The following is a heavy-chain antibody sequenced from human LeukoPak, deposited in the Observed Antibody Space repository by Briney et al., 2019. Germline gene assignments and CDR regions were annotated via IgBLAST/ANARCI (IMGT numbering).Heavy chain of an antibody. V-gene: IGHV3-7*05. CDR1: GFTFSSYW. CDR3: TRLGYYYDSSGYGEDY. J-gene: IGHJ4*02. Sequence: PGGSLRLSCAASGFTFSSYWMSWVRQAPGKGLEWVANIKQDGSEKYYVDSVKGRFTISRDNAKNSLYLQMNSLKTEDTAVYYCTRLGYYYDSSGYGEDYWGQGTLVTVSS. D-gene: IGHD3-22*01. CDR2: IKQDGSEK.